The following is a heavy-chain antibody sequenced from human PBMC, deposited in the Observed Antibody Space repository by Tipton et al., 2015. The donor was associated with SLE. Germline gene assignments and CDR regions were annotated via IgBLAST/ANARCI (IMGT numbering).Heavy chain of an antibody. CDR1: GGSISSHY. V-gene: IGHV4-59*11. CDR3: ARSGQYYYALNV. Sequence: LRLSCTVSGGSISSHYWSWIRQPPGKGLEWIGYIYYSGSTNYNPSLKSRVTISVDTSKNQFSLKLSSVTAADTAVYYCARSGQYYYALNVWGQGTTVTVSS. J-gene: IGHJ6*02. CDR2: IYYSGST. D-gene: IGHD6-25*01.